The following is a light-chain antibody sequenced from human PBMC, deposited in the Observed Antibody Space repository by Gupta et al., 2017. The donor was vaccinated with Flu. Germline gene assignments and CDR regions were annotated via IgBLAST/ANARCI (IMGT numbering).Light chain of an antibody. J-gene: IGKJ1*01. Sequence: GDRVTITCRASQSISGYLNWYQQEPGKAPKVLIDSASSLKSGVSSRFSGSGSGTDFTLTISSLQPEDFATYYCQQSDSGPWTFGQGTKVDIK. CDR1: QSISGY. CDR3: QQSDSGPWT. CDR2: SAS. V-gene: IGKV1-39*01.